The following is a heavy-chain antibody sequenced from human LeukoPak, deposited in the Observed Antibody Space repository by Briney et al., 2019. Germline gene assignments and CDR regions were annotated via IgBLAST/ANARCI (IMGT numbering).Heavy chain of an antibody. CDR1: GFTFSSYA. CDR2: ISGSGGST. D-gene: IGHD2-2*01. Sequence: GGSLRLSCAASGFTFSSYAMSWVRQAPGKGLEWVSAISGSGGSTYYADSVKGRFTISRDNSKNTLYLQMNSLRAEDTAVYYCAKDRRYCSSTSCSLYYYYMDVWGKGTTVTVSS. V-gene: IGHV3-23*01. CDR3: AKDRRYCSSTSCSLYYYYMDV. J-gene: IGHJ6*03.